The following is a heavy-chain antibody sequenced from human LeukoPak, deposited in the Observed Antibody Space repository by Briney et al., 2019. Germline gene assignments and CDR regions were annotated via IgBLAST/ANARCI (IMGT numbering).Heavy chain of an antibody. CDR3: ARGQAGLFDY. J-gene: IGHJ4*02. V-gene: IGHV3-64*01. D-gene: IGHD6-19*01. CDR2: ISSNGGST. CDR1: GSTFSSYA. Sequence: GGSLRLSCAASGSTFSSYAMHWVRQAPGKGLEYVSAISSNGGSTYYANSVKGRFTISRDNSKNTLYLQMGSLRAEDMAVYYCARGQAGLFDYWGQGILVTVSS.